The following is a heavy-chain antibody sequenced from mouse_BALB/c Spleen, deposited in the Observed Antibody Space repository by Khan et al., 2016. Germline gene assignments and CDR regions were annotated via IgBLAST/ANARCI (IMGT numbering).Heavy chain of an antibody. CDR1: GFNIKDTY. CDR3: ARIEFAY. J-gene: IGHJ3*01. CDR2: IDPANGNT. V-gene: IGHV14-3*02. Sequence: VQLQQSGAELVKPGASVNLSCTATGFNIKDTYMHWVKQRPEQGLEGSGSIDPANGNTNYDPTSQGKATITADTSSNTAYLQLSSLTSEDTAVSSGARIEFAYWGQGTLVTVSA.